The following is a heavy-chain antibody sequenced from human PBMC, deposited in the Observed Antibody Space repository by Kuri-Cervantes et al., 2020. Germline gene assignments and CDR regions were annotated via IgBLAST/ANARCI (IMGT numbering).Heavy chain of an antibody. CDR1: GFTFSSHA. J-gene: IGHJ6*02. V-gene: IGHV3-23*01. CDR3: AKVYRGGSEGMDV. Sequence: GESLKISCAASGFTFSSHAMSWVRQAPAKGLEWFSAISASGGSTYYADSVRGRFAISRDNSKNTLYLQMNSLRAEDTAVYYCAKVYRGGSEGMDVWGQGTTVTVSS. CDR2: ISASGGST. D-gene: IGHD3-16*01.